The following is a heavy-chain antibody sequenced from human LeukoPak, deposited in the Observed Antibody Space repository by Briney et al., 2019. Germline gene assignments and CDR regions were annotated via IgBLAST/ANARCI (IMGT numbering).Heavy chain of an antibody. J-gene: IGHJ4*02. CDR3: ARDDDVWSGWGH. D-gene: IGHD3-3*01. Sequence: SVKVSCKASGGTFSSYAISWVRQAPGQGLEWMGGIIPIFGTANYAQKFQGRVTITADESTSTAYMELSSLRSEDTAVYYCARDDDVWSGWGHWGRGTLVTVSS. CDR1: GGTFSSYA. CDR2: IIPIFGTA. V-gene: IGHV1-69*13.